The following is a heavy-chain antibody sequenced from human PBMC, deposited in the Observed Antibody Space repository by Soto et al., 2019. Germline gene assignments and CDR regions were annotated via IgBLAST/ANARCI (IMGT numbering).Heavy chain of an antibody. D-gene: IGHD2-15*01. J-gene: IGHJ4*02. CDR2: ISGSGGST. CDR3: AKDQDVRMVGPFDY. Sequence: GVSLRLSCAASGFTSSSYAMSWVRQAPGKGLEWVSGISGSGGSTNYADSVKGRFTISRDNSKNTLYLQMNSLRAEDTGVYYCAKDQDVRMVGPFDYWGQGTLVTVSP. V-gene: IGHV3-23*01. CDR1: GFTSSSYA.